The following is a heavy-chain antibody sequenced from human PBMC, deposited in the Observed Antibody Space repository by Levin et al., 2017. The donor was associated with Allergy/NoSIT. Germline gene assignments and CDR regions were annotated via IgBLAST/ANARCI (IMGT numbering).Heavy chain of an antibody. D-gene: IGHD4-17*01. Sequence: SETLSLTCAVYGGSFSGYYWSWIRQPPGKGLEWIGEINHSGSTNYNPSLKSRVTISVDTSKNQFSLKLSSVTAADTAVYYCARARAAVTTVYYYYGMDVWGQGTTVTVSS. J-gene: IGHJ6*02. CDR2: INHSGST. V-gene: IGHV4-34*01. CDR3: ARARAAVTTVYYYYGMDV. CDR1: GGSFSGYY.